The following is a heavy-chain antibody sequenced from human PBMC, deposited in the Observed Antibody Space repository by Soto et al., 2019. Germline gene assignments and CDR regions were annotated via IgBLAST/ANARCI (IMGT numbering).Heavy chain of an antibody. V-gene: IGHV1-2*04. Sequence: ASVNVSCKASGYTFTGYYMHWVRQAPGQGLEWMGWINPNRGGTNYAQKFQGWVTMTRDTSISTAYMELSRLRFDDTAVYYCAREDIRYYGMDVWGQGTTVTVSS. D-gene: IGHD2-15*01. J-gene: IGHJ6*02. CDR2: INPNRGGT. CDR1: GYTFTGYY. CDR3: AREDIRYYGMDV.